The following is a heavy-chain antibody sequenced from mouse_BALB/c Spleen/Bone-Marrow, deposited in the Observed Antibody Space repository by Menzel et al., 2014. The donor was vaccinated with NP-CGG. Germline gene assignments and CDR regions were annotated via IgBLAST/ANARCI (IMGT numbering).Heavy chain of an antibody. CDR2: ITSGGGYT. CDR1: GFTFSSYT. Sequence: EVQGVESGGGLVKPGGSLKLSCAASGFTFSSYTMSWVRQTPEKRLEWVATITSGGGYTYYPDSVKGRSTISRDNAKSTLYLQMSSLKSEDTAMYYCTRDLYDGYSYYAMDYWGQGTSVTVSS. J-gene: IGHJ4*01. CDR3: TRDLYDGYSYYAMDY. D-gene: IGHD2-3*01. V-gene: IGHV5-6-4*01.